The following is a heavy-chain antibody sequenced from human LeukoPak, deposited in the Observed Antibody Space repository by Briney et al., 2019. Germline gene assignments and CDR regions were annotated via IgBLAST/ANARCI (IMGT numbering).Heavy chain of an antibody. D-gene: IGHD4-17*01. CDR3: TRMTTGHDY. J-gene: IGHJ4*02. CDR2: INHSGYT. Sequence: SETLSLTCPVSGVSFNDYYRSWVRQTPGKGLEWIGEINHSGYTNDSPSLKSRVTISIDTSSKQFSLNLRSVTVADTGIYYCTRMTTGHDYWGQGTLVTVSS. V-gene: IGHV4-34*01. CDR1: GVSFNDYY.